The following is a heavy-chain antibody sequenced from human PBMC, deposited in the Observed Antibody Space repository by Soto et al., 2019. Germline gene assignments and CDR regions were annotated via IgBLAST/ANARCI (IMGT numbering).Heavy chain of an antibody. CDR1: GGSIGSYY. J-gene: IGHJ5*02. CDR3: ARERSSYNCHLGWFAP. CDR2: IYYSGST. V-gene: IGHV4-59*01. Sequence: PSETLSLTCTVSGGSIGSYYWSWIRQPPGKGLEWIGYIYYSGSTNYNPSLKSRVTISVDTSKNQFSLKLSSVTAADTAVYYCARERSSYNCHLGWFAPWGQGTLVTVSS. D-gene: IGHD1-20*01.